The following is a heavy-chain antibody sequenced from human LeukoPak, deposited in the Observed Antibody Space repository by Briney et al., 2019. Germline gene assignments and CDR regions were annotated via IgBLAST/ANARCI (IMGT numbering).Heavy chain of an antibody. CDR1: GFTFSSYS. CDR2: ISSSSSYI. D-gene: IGHD4-11*01. CDR3: ARDRDYSNTLDY. Sequence: GGSLRLSCAASGFTFSSYSMNWVRQAPGKGLEWVSSISSSSSYIYYADSVKGRFTISRDNAKNSLYLQMNSLRAEDTAVYYCARDRDYSNTLDYWGQGTLVTVYS. V-gene: IGHV3-21*01. J-gene: IGHJ4*02.